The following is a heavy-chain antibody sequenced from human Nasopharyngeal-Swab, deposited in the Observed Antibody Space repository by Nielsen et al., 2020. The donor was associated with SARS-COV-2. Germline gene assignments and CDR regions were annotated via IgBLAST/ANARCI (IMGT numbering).Heavy chain of an antibody. D-gene: IGHD1-14*01. Sequence: GESLKISCVASGFTLGSYWMQWVRQPPGKGLEWVARINSDGRTKDHADSLQGRFTIARDNAKNEVYLQLNGLRDEDTAVYYCGRAGSYRIDYWGQGTLVTVSS. CDR1: GFTLGSYW. J-gene: IGHJ4*02. CDR3: GRAGSYRIDY. V-gene: IGHV3-74*01. CDR2: INSDGRTK.